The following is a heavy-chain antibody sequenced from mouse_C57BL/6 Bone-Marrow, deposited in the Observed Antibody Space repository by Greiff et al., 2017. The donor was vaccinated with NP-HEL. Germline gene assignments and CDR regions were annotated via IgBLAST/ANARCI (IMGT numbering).Heavy chain of an antibody. Sequence: VQLQHPGAELVMPGASVKLSCKASGYTFTSYWMHWVKQRPGQGLEWIGEIDPSDSYTNYNQKFKGKSTLTVDKSSSTAYMQLSSLTSEDSAVYYCARESTVVAHWYFDVWGTGTTVTVSS. CDR3: ARESTVVAHWYFDV. D-gene: IGHD1-1*01. CDR1: GYTFTSYW. V-gene: IGHV1-69*01. CDR2: IDPSDSYT. J-gene: IGHJ1*03.